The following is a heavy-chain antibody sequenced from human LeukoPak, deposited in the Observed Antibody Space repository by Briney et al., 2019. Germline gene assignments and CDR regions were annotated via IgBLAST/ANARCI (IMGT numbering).Heavy chain of an antibody. CDR1: GASINTFL. CDR2: INHSGST. CDR3: ARHRFVPYYYGSGSYYRAYYFDY. Sequence: SETLSLTCNVSGASINTFLWTWIRQPPGKGLEWIGEINHSGSTNYNPSLKSRVTISVDTSKNQFSLKLSSVTAADTAVYYCARHRFVPYYYGSGSYYRAYYFDYWGQGTLVTVSS. V-gene: IGHV4-34*01. D-gene: IGHD3-10*01. J-gene: IGHJ4*02.